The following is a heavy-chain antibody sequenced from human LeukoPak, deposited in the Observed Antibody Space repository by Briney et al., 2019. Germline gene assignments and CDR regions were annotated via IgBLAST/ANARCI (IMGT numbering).Heavy chain of an antibody. CDR2: IIPIFGIA. Sequence: ASVKVSCKASGGTFSSYAISWVRQAPGQGLEWMGRIIPIFGIANYAQKFQGRVTITADKSTSTAYMELSSLRSEDTAVYYCAFPKPYYYESSGSETFDYWGQGTLVTVSS. D-gene: IGHD3-22*01. V-gene: IGHV1-69*04. CDR3: AFPKPYYYESSGSETFDY. CDR1: GGTFSSYA. J-gene: IGHJ4*02.